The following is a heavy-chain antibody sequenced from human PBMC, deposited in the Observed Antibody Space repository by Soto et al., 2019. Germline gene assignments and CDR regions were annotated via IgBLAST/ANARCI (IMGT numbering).Heavy chain of an antibody. V-gene: IGHV1-46*01. CDR3: ARASALLVGATDDAFDI. CDR1: RYTLTSYY. D-gene: IGHD1-26*01. Sequence: VAPVKVSCNASRYTLTSYYIHWVRQAPGQGLEWMGIINPSGCSTSYAQKFQGRVTMTRDTSTSTVYMELSSLRSEDTAVYYCARASALLVGATDDAFDIWGQGTMVTVSS. CDR2: INPSGCST. J-gene: IGHJ3*02.